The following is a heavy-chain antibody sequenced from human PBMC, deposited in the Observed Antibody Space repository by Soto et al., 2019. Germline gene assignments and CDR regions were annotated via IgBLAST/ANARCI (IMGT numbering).Heavy chain of an antibody. CDR1: GFTFSSYA. CDR2: ISGSGGST. CDR3: AKDGAPARPYYYYYMDV. D-gene: IGHD6-6*01. V-gene: IGHV3-23*01. J-gene: IGHJ6*03. Sequence: PGGSLRLSCAASGFTFSSYAMSWVRQAPGKGLEWVSAISGSGGSTYYADSVKGRFTISRDNSKNTLYLQMNSLRAEETAVYYCAKDGAPARPYYYYYMDVWGKGTTVTVSS.